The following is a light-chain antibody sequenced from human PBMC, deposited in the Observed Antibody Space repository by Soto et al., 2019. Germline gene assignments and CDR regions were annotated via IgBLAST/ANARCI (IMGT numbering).Light chain of an antibody. CDR2: EVS. CDR1: TGDVGAYNY. CDR3: SSYTSSSTLV. J-gene: IGLJ2*01. V-gene: IGLV2-14*01. Sequence: QSVLAQPASVSGSPGQSITVSCTGSTGDVGAYNYVSWYKHHPGQAPQLMIYEVSNRPSGVSNRFSGSKFGNTASLTISGLQADDEGDYYCSSYTSSSTLVFXGGTKVTVL.